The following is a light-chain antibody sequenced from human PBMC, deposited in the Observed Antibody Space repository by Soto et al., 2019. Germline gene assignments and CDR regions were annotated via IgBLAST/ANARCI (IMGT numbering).Light chain of an antibody. J-gene: IGKJ5*01. CDR2: LAS. CDR3: QQVDSYPIT. V-gene: IGKV1-9*01. CDR1: QGIRNP. Sequence: IQLTQSPSSLSASVGDRVTITCRARQGIRNPLAWYQQKPGKGPKLLIYLASTLQSGVPSRFSGSGSGTDFTLTISSLQPEDFATYYCQQVDSYPITVGQGTRLEIK.